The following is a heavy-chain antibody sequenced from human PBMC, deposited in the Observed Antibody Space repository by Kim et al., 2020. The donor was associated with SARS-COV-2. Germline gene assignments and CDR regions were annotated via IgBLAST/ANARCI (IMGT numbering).Heavy chain of an antibody. D-gene: IGHD2-15*01. CDR2: INVYNGDT. CDR1: GYSFTSYG. J-gene: IGHJ4*02. V-gene: IGHV1-18*01. CDR3: ARDPRYCSGGSCYSVPHPGDDY. Sequence: ASVKVSCKTSGYSFTSYGISWVRQAPGQGLEWMGWINVYNGDTKYAQKLQGRVTMTTDTSTSTAYMDLRSLRSDDTAVYYCARDPRYCSGGSCYSVPHPGDDYWGQGTLVTVSS.